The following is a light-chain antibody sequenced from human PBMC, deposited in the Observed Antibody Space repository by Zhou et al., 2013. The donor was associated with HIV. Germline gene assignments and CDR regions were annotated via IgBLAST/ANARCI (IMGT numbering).Light chain of an antibody. CDR2: AAS. CDR1: RDIHNY. V-gene: IGKV1-16*02. Sequence: DIQMTQSPSSLSASVGDRVTITCRASRDIHNYVAWFQQKPGKAPKSLIYAASTLQTGVPPNFSGSGSGTDFALTITCVQSEDFATYYCQQYYNYPRTFGQGTKLEVK. J-gene: IGKJ1*01. CDR3: QQYYNYPRT.